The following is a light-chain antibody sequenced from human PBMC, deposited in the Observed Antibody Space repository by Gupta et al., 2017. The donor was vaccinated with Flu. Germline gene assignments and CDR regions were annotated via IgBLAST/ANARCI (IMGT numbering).Light chain of an antibody. CDR1: QAIGTW. V-gene: IGKV1-12*01. J-gene: IGKJ1*01. CDR3: QEANSFPRWS. CDR2: TAS. Sequence: DVQMTQSPSYVYASVGDRVIITCRASQAIGTWLAWYQQKPGKAPKLLIYTASTLQSGVPSRFSGSGSGTDFTLTISSLQPEDFATYFCQEANSFPRWSFGQGTKVEIK.